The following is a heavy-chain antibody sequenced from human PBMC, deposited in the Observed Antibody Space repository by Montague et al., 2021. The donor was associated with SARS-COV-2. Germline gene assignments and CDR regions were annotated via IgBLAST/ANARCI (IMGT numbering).Heavy chain of an antibody. CDR1: GFSFSTYA. CDR2: IGASGVTA. J-gene: IGHJ3*02. CDR3: VKGPLCSNTPCYVLGAFGM. D-gene: IGHD2-2*01. V-gene: IGHV3-23*01. Sequence: GSLRLSCAPSGFSFSTYAMSWVRQPPGKGLEWAAGIGASGVTAFYADSVKGRFIISRDNSDSTLYLQMNRLRAEDTALYYCVKGPLCSNTPCYVLGAFGMWGQGTMVTVSS.